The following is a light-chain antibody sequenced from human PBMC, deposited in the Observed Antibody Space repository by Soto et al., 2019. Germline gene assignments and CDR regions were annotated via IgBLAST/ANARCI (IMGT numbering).Light chain of an antibody. CDR2: GAS. J-gene: IGKJ4*01. V-gene: IGKV3-20*01. CDR3: QQYDTSPLT. CDR1: QSLSSSY. Sequence: EIVLTQSPGTLSLSPGERATLSCRASQSLSSSYLAWYQQKPGQAPRLLIYGASSRATGIPDRFSGSGSGPDFTLTISRLDPEDFAVYHCQQYDTSPLTFGGGTKVDIK.